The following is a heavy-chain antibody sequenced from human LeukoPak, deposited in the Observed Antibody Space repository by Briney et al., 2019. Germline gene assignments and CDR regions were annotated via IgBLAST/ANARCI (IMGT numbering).Heavy chain of an antibody. J-gene: IGHJ6*03. Sequence: SETLSLTCTVSGGSISSSSYYWGWIRQPPGKGLEWIGSIYYSGSTYYNPSLKSRVTISVDTSKNQFSLKLSSVTAADTAVYYCARGSDFWSGYDNYYYYMDVWGKGTTVTVSS. CDR3: ARGSDFWSGYDNYYYYMDV. V-gene: IGHV4-39*07. D-gene: IGHD3-3*01. CDR2: IYYSGST. CDR1: GGSISSSSYY.